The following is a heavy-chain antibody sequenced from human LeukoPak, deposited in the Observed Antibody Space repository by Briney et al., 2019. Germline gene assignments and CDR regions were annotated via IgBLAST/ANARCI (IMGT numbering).Heavy chain of an antibody. Sequence: GSLRLSCAASGFTFSSYAMSWIRQPPGKGLEWIGYVSYSGSTDYNPFLKSRLTISIDTSETQFSLKLTSVTAADTAIYYCASQGSDSGWFYFWGQGTLVTVSS. J-gene: IGHJ4*02. CDR1: GFTFSSYA. CDR3: ASQGSDSGWFYF. CDR2: VSYSGST. D-gene: IGHD6-19*01. V-gene: IGHV4-59*08.